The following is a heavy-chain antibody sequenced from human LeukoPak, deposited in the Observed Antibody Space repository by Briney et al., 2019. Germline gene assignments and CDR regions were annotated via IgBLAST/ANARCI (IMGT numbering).Heavy chain of an antibody. J-gene: IGHJ4*02. CDR3: AKDPYGTRYFDY. Sequence: GGSLRLSCAASGLTVGFKCMSWVRQAPGKGLEWVSSLSGSGYNTYYADSVKGRFTISRDNSKNTVYLQMNSLRAEDTAVYYCAKDPYGTRYFDYWGQGTLVTVSS. CDR2: LSGSGYNT. D-gene: IGHD2-2*01. CDR1: GLTVGFKC. V-gene: IGHV3-23*01.